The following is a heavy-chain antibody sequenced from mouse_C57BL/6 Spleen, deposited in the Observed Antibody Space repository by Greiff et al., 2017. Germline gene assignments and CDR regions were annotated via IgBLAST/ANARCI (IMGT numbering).Heavy chain of an antibody. V-gene: IGHV5-9-1*02. CDR3: TRDPNYDPYDMDY. D-gene: IGHD2-4*01. CDR1: GFTFSSYA. CDR2: LSSGGGYI. Sequence: EVTLVESGEGLVKPGGSLKLSCPASGFTFSSYAMSRVRQTPEKRLEWVAYLSSGGGYIYYAYTVKGRFTISRDNARNTLYLQMSSLKSEDTAMYYCTRDPNYDPYDMDYWGQGTSVTVAS. J-gene: IGHJ4*01.